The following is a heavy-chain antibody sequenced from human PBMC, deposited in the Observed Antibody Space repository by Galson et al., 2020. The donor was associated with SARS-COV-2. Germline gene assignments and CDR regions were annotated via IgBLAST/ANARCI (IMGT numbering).Heavy chain of an antibody. CDR3: ARDRVVVPAAIDGLDY. CDR2: IWYDGSNK. J-gene: IGHJ4*02. D-gene: IGHD2-2*02. CDR1: GFTFSSYG. Sequence: GESLKISCAASGFTFSSYGMHWVRQAPGKGLEWVAVIWYDGSNKYYADSVKGRFTISRDNSKNTLYLQMNSLRAEDTAVYYCARDRVVVPAAIDGLDYWGQGTLVTVSS. V-gene: IGHV3-33*01.